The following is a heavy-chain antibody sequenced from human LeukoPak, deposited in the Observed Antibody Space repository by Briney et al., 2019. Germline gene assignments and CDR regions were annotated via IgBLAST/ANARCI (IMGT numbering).Heavy chain of an antibody. CDR2: ISAYNGHT. CDR3: ARDKDLGAVAGTFDY. J-gene: IGHJ4*02. CDR1: GYTSSTYG. V-gene: IGHV1-18*01. Sequence: GASVKVSCKASGYTSSTYGISWVRQAPGQGLEWMGWISAYNGHTNYAQKFQGRVTMTTDTSTSTAYMELTSLTSDDTAVYYCARDKDLGAVAGTFDYWGQGTLVTVSS. D-gene: IGHD6-19*01.